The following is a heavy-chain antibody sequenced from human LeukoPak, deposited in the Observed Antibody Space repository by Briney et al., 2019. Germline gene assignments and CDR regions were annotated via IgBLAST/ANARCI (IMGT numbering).Heavy chain of an antibody. J-gene: IGHJ4*02. CDR3: VKGEYSSGWYVPLFDY. D-gene: IGHD6-19*01. CDR1: GFTFSSYA. CDR2: ISSNGGST. V-gene: IGHV3-64D*06. Sequence: GGSLRLSCSASGFTFSSYAMHWVRQAPGKGLEYVSAISSNGGSTYYADSVKGRFTISRDNSQNTLYLQVSSLRAEDTAVYYWVKGEYSSGWYVPLFDYWGQGTLVTVSS.